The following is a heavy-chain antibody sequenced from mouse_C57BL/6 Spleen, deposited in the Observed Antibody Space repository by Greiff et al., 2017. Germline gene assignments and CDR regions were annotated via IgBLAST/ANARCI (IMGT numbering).Heavy chain of an antibody. Sequence: QVQLQQPGAELVKPGASVKLSCKASGYTFTSYWLYWVKQRPGRGLVWIGRIVPNSGGTKYNEKFKSKATLTVDKPASTAYMQLSRLTSEDSAVYYCARWDSPYYAMGDWGQGTSVTVAS. D-gene: IGHD2-12*01. CDR3: ARWDSPYYAMGD. V-gene: IGHV1-72*01. CDR1: GYTFTSYW. CDR2: IVPNSGGT. J-gene: IGHJ4*01.